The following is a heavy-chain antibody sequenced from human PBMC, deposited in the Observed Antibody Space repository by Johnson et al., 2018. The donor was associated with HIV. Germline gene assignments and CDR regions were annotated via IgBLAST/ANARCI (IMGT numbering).Heavy chain of an antibody. CDR3: AKDSQWELPDALDI. V-gene: IGHV3-30*02. J-gene: IGHJ3*02. Sequence: QVQLVESGGGVVQPGRSLRLSCAASGFTFRSYGMNWVRQAPGKGLEWVAFIRYDGTNKYSADSVKGRFSISRDDSKSTLYLRMSSLGGEDTAVYYCAKDSQWELPDALDIWGQGTMVTVSS. D-gene: IGHD1-26*01. CDR2: IRYDGTNK. CDR1: GFTFRSYG.